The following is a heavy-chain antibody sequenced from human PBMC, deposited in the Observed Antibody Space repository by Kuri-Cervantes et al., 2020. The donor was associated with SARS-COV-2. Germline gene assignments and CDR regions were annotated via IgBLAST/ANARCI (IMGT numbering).Heavy chain of an antibody. V-gene: IGHV1-2*04. Sequence: ASVKVSCKASGYTFTGYYMHWVRQAPGQGLEWMGWINPNSGGTNYAQRYQGWVTMTRDTSTRAAYMELSRLTSDDTAVYFCASGGKHHHPLRFLASVHFDSWGQGTLVTVSS. J-gene: IGHJ4*02. CDR1: GYTFTGYY. D-gene: IGHD3-3*01. CDR2: INPNSGGT. CDR3: ASGGKHHHPLRFLASVHFDS.